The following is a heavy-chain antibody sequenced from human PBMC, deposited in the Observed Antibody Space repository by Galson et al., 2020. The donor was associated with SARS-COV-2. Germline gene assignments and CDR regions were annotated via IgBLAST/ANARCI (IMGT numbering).Heavy chain of an antibody. CDR2: IWYDGSNK. CDR1: GFTFSSYG. J-gene: IGHJ4*02. Sequence: GGSLRLSCAASGFTFSSYGMHWVRQAPGKGLEWVAVIWYDGSNKYYADSVKGRFTISRDNSKNTLYLQMNSLRAEDTAVYYCAREVAGTRGADYWGQGTLVTVSS. CDR3: AREVAGTRGADY. D-gene: IGHD6-19*01. V-gene: IGHV3-33*01.